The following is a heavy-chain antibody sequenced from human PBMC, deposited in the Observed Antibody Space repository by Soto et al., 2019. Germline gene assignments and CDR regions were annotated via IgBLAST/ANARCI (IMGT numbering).Heavy chain of an antibody. Sequence: SGPTLVNPTQTLTLTCTFSGFSLSTSGMCVSWIGQPPGKALEWLALIDWDGDKYYSTSLKTRLTISRDTSKSQVVLTMTNMDPVDTATYYCARMELIQLWLDDYYYGMDVWGQGTTVTVSS. CDR1: GFSLSTSGMC. V-gene: IGHV2-70*01. CDR3: ARMELIQLWLDDYYYGMDV. D-gene: IGHD5-18*01. J-gene: IGHJ6*02. CDR2: IDWDGDK.